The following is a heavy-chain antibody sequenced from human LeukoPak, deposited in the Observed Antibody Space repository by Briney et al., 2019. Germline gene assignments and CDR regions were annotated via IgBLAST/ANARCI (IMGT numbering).Heavy chain of an antibody. J-gene: IGHJ4*02. CDR3: TKEMIKVVVITKPFDY. CDR1: GFTFSSYA. CDR2: ISGSAGNT. V-gene: IGHV3-23*01. Sequence: PGGSLRLSCAASGFTFSSYAMHWVRQAPGKGLEWVSTISGSAGNTYYADSVKGRFTISRDNSKNTLYLQMNSLIAEDTALYYCTKEMIKVVVITKPFDYWGQGTLVTVSS. D-gene: IGHD3-22*01.